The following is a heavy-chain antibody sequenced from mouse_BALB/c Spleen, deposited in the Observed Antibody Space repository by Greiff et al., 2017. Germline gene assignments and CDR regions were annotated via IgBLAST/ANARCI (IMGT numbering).Heavy chain of an antibody. D-gene: IGHD2-4*01. J-gene: IGHJ3*01. CDR1: GFTFNTYA. CDR2: IRSKSNNYAT. Sequence: EVKLMESGGGLVQPKGSLKLSCAASGFTFNTYAMNWVRQAPGKGWEWVARIRSKSNNYATYYADSVKDRFTISRDDSQSMLYLQMNNLKTEDTAMYYCVRQDYGAWFAYWGQGTLVTVSA. CDR3: VRQDYGAWFAY. V-gene: IGHV10-1*02.